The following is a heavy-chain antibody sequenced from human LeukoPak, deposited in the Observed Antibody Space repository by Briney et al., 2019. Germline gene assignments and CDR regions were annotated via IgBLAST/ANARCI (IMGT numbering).Heavy chain of an antibody. Sequence: GRSLRLSCAASGFTFSSYGMHWVRQAPGKGLEWVAVISYDGSNKYYADSVKGRFTISRDNSKNTLYLQMNSLRAEDTAVYYCAKDAVVGATGLGIDYWGQGTLVTVSS. J-gene: IGHJ4*02. CDR2: ISYDGSNK. D-gene: IGHD1-26*01. CDR1: GFTFSSYG. V-gene: IGHV3-30*18. CDR3: AKDAVVGATGLGIDY.